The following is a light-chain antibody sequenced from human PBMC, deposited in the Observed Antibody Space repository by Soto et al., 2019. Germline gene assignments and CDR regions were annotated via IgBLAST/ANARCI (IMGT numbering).Light chain of an antibody. CDR1: QSISSW. V-gene: IGKV1-5*01. CDR2: DAS. J-gene: IGKJ1*01. CDR3: QQHNRYST. Sequence: DIQMTQSPSTLSASVGDRVTITCRARQSISSWLAGFQQKPGKAPKLLIYDASSLERGVTSRFSGSGSGTQFPLTIRSLQTDDCATYNCQQHNRYSTFGQGTKVEIK.